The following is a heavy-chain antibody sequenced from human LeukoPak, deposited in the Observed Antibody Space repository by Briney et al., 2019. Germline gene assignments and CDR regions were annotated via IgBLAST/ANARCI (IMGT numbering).Heavy chain of an antibody. D-gene: IGHD2-15*01. CDR1: GFTFSSYS. J-gene: IGHJ4*02. CDR2: ISSSSSYI. CDR3: ARDQRPYCSGGSCYSGDDY. V-gene: IGHV3-21*01. Sequence: PGGSLRLSCAASGFTFSSYSMTWVRQAPGKGLEWVSSISSSSSYIYYADSVKGRFTISRDNAKNSLYLQMNSLRAEDTAVYYCARDQRPYCSGGSCYSGDDYWGQGTLVTVSS.